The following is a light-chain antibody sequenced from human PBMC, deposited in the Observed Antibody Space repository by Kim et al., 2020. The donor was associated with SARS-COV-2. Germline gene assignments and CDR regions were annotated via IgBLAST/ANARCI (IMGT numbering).Light chain of an antibody. Sequence: SSVGDRVTITGRASQSLGNLLAWYQQEPGKAPKLLISGASTLQSVVPSGFNGIGSGTDFPLSISLLPPASFASSFCPPSGLRPLPFGGGSKVDIK. J-gene: IGKJ4*01. V-gene: IGKV1-12*01. CDR3: PPSGLRPLP. CDR2: GAS. CDR1: QSLGNL.